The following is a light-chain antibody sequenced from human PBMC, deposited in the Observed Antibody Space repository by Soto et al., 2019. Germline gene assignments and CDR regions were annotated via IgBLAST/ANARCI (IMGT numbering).Light chain of an antibody. V-gene: IGLV1-44*01. CDR1: GSSIGTNT. J-gene: IGLJ2*01. Sequence: QSVLTQPPSASGTPGQRVTISCSGSGSSIGTNTVNWYRQLPGTAPKLLIYGNNQRPSGVPDRLSGSKSGTSVSLAISGPQSEDEAEYYCAAWDGSLNNVLCGGGTQLTVL. CDR2: GNN. CDR3: AAWDGSLNNVL.